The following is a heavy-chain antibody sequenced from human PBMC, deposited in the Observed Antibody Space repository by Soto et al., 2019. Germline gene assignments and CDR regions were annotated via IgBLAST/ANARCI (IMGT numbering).Heavy chain of an antibody. J-gene: IGHJ6*02. D-gene: IGHD2-2*01. CDR1: GGSFSCYY. V-gene: IGHV4-34*01. Sequence: SATLSLTCSIYGGSFSCYYWSWIRQPPGKGLEWIGEINHSGNTNYNPSLKSRVTISVDTSNNQFSLKLNSVTAADTAVYYCAXSGPAVLNGFYYPDMDVWGQGTTVTVSS. CDR2: INHSGNT. CDR3: AXSGPAVLNGFYYPDMDV.